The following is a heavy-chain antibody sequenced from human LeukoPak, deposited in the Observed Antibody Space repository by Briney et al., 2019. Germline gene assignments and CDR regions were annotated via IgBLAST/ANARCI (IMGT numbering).Heavy chain of an antibody. J-gene: IGHJ4*02. Sequence: SETLSLTCAVSGGSISSSNWWSWVRQPPGKGLEWIGEIYHSGSTNYNPSLKSRVTISVDKSKNQFSLKLSSVTAADTAVSYCARGLAAAGTYYFDYWGQGTLVTVSS. CDR2: IYHSGST. CDR3: ARGLAAAGTYYFDY. D-gene: IGHD6-13*01. CDR1: GGSISSSNW. V-gene: IGHV4-4*02.